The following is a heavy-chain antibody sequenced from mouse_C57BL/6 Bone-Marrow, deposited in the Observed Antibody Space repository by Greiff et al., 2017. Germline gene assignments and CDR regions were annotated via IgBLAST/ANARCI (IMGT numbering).Heavy chain of an antibody. CDR1: GYTFTDYY. V-gene: IGHV1-26*01. J-gene: IGHJ1*03. CDR2: INPNNGGT. D-gene: IGHD1-1*01. Sequence: EVQLQQSGPELVKPGASVKISCKASGYTFTDYYMNWVKQSHGKSLEWIGDINPNNGGTSYNQKFTGKATLTVDKSSSTSYMELRSLTSEDSAVYYCARSYGSSWGDWYFDVWGTGTPVTVAS. CDR3: ARSYGSSWGDWYFDV.